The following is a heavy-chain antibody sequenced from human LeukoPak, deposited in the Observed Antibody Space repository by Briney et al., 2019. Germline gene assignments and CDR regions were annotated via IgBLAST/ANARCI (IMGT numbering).Heavy chain of an antibody. D-gene: IGHD6-13*01. J-gene: IGHJ5*02. Sequence: PSETLSLTCTVSGGSISSSSYYWGWIRQPPGKGLEWIGSIYYSGSTYYNPSLKSRVTISVDTSKNQFSLKLSSVTAADTAVYYCARGGTEQQLEPSIPYWFDPWGQGTLVTVSS. V-gene: IGHV4-39*07. CDR2: IYYSGST. CDR1: GGSISSSSYY. CDR3: ARGGTEQQLEPSIPYWFDP.